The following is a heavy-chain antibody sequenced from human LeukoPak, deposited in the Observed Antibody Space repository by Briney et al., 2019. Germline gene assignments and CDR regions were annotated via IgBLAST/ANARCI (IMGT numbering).Heavy chain of an antibody. CDR1: GFTFSSYG. Sequence: GGSLRLSCAASGFTFSSYGMHWVRQAPGKGPEWVAFIRYDGSNKYYADSVKGRFTISRDNAKNSLDLQMNSLRVEDTGIYYCVKVAKYYYGSETYYFFEHWGQGTPVTASS. J-gene: IGHJ4*02. CDR3: VKVAKYYYGSETYYFFEH. V-gene: IGHV3-30*02. D-gene: IGHD3-10*01. CDR2: IRYDGSNK.